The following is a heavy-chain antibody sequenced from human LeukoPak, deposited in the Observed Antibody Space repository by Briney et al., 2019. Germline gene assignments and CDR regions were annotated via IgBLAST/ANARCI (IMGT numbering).Heavy chain of an antibody. CDR3: ARHSTFFGVVIIKGRVRGPFDY. J-gene: IGHJ4*02. Sequence: SETLSLTCAVSGGSISSSNWWSWVRQAPGKGLEWIGEIHHSGSTNYNPSLKSRVTISVDTSKNQFSLKLSSVTAADTAVYYCARHSTFFGVVIIKGRVRGPFDYWGQGTLVTVSS. D-gene: IGHD3-3*01. V-gene: IGHV4-4*02. CDR2: IHHSGST. CDR1: GGSISSSNW.